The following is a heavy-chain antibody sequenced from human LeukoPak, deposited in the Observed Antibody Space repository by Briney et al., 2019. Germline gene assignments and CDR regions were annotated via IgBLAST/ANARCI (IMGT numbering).Heavy chain of an antibody. V-gene: IGHV3-23*01. D-gene: IGHD3-9*01. Sequence: GGSLRLSCAASGFTFSSYWMSWVRQAPGKGVEWVSGISLDGATTYYAGSVEGRFTISRDNSKNTLYLQMNSLRADDTAVYYCVKDHGWLLYSWGQGTLVTVSS. CDR2: ISLDGATT. J-gene: IGHJ4*02. CDR1: GFTFSSYW. CDR3: VKDHGWLLYS.